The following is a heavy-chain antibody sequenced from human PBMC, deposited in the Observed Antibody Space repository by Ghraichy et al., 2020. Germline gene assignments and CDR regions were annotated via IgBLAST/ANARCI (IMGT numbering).Heavy chain of an antibody. J-gene: IGHJ5*02. CDR1: GGSFSGYY. CDR3: ARGREVVVIMANWFDP. Sequence: SETLSLTCAVYGGSFSGYYWSWIRQPPGKGLEWIGEINHSGSTNYNPSLKSRVTISVDTSKNQFSLKLSSVTAADTAVYYCARGREVVVIMANWFDPWGEARLVTVSS. CDR2: INHSGST. V-gene: IGHV4-34*01. D-gene: IGHD3-22*01.